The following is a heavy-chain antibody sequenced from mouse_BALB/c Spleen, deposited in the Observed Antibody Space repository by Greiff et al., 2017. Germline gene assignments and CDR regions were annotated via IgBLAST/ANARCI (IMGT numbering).Heavy chain of an antibody. CDR1: GYSITSGYY. V-gene: IGHV3-6*02. Sequence: EVKLVESGPGLVKPSQSLSLTCSVTGYSITSGYYWNWILQFPGNKLEWMGYISYDGSNNYNPSLKIRSTITRDTSKNPFFLKLNSVTTEDTATYYCARRYGNYWYFDVWGAGTTVTVSS. CDR3: ARRYGNYWYFDV. D-gene: IGHD2-1*01. J-gene: IGHJ1*01. CDR2: ISYDGSN.